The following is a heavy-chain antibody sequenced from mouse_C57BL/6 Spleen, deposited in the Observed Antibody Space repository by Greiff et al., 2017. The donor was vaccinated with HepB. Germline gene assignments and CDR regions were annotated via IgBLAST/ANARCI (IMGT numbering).Heavy chain of an antibody. CDR1: GYTFTSYW. CDR2: IDPSDSET. J-gene: IGHJ3*01. D-gene: IGHD2-4*01. V-gene: IGHV1-52*01. CDR3: AYYDYDGFAY. Sequence: VQLQQPGAELVRPGSSVKLSSKASGYTFTSYWMHWVKQRPIQGLEWIGNIDPSDSETHYNQKFKDKATLTVDKSSSTAYMQLSSLTSEDSAVYYCAYYDYDGFAYWGQGTLVTVSA.